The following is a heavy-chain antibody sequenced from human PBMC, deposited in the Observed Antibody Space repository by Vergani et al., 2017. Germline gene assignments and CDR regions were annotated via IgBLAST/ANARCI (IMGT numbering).Heavy chain of an antibody. V-gene: IGHV4-4*03. CDR3: ATIGYRRWGYYFDY. Sequence: QVQLQESGPGLVKPPGTLALPCAVSGGSISSNNCWTWVRQPPGKGLEGFGEICHTEDTKYSPSLKSRVTVSVDESRNLFSLRLNSVTAADTAVYYCATIGYRRWGYYFDYWGQGILVTVSS. J-gene: IGHJ4*02. CDR1: GGSISSNNC. D-gene: IGHD2-2*02. CDR2: ICHTEDT.